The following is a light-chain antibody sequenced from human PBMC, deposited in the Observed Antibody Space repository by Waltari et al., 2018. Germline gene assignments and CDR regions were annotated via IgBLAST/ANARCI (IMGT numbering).Light chain of an antibody. V-gene: IGLV2-23*02. CDR1: SSDGGSYNL. CDR2: EVS. Sequence: QSALTQPASVSGSPGQSITISCTGTSSDGGSYNLVSWYQQHPGKAPKLMICEVSKRPSGISNRFSGSKSGNTASLTISGLQAEDEADYYCCSYAGSSTVIFGGGTKVTVL. CDR3: CSYAGSSTVI. J-gene: IGLJ2*01.